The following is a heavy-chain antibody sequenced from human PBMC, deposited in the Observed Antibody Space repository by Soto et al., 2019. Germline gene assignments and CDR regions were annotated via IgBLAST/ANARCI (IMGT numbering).Heavy chain of an antibody. CDR2: IIPIFGTA. J-gene: IGHJ6*02. Sequence: QVQLVQSGAEVKKPGSSVKVSCKASGGTFSSYAISWVRQAPGQGLEWMGGIIPIFGTANYAQKFQGRVTITADESTSTAYMALSSLRSEDTAVYYCARGTIVVVPAALNHYYYGMDVWGQGTTVTVSS. CDR1: GGTFSSYA. CDR3: ARGTIVVVPAALNHYYYGMDV. D-gene: IGHD2-2*01. V-gene: IGHV1-69*01.